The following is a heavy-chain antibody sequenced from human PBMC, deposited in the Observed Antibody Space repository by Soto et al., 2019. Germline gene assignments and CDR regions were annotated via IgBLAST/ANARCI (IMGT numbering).Heavy chain of an antibody. J-gene: IGHJ5*02. CDR1: GFSFSSYS. CDR3: ARGYTGYCSGGTCYGFDP. V-gene: IGHV3-21*01. D-gene: IGHD2-15*01. CDR2: ISSSASHI. Sequence: EVQLVESGGGLVKPGGSLRLSCAASGFSFSSYSMNWVRQAPGKGLEWVSSISSSASHINYAASVKGRFTISRDNAKKSLYLQMNSLRAEDTAVYYCARGYTGYCSGGTCYGFDPWGQGTLVTVSS.